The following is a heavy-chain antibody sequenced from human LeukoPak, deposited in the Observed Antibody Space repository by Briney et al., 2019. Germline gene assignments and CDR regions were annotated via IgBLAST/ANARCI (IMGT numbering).Heavy chain of an antibody. V-gene: IGHV3-7*01. CDR1: GFTFSPYW. D-gene: IGHD3-22*01. Sequence: PGGSLRLSCAASGFTFSPYWMSWVRQAPGKGREWVASIKPDGSGKYYVDSVKGRFTISRDNAKNALYLQLNSLRAEDTAVYFCVRLGDSSGYYDYWGQGTLVTVSS. CDR3: VRLGDSSGYYDY. J-gene: IGHJ4*02. CDR2: IKPDGSGK.